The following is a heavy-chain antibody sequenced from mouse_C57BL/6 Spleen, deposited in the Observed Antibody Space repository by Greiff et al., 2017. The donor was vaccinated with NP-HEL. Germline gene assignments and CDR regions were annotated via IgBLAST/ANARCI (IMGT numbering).Heavy chain of an antibody. Sequence: EVHLVESGEGLVKPGGSLKLSCAASGFTFSSYAMSWVRQTPEKRLEWVAYISSGGDYIYYADTVKGRFTISRDTARNTLYLQLSSLKSEDTAMYYCTRVFGDYYGSFAYWGQGTLVTVSA. J-gene: IGHJ3*01. CDR2: ISSGGDYI. CDR3: TRVFGDYYGSFAY. V-gene: IGHV5-9-1*02. CDR1: GFTFSSYA. D-gene: IGHD1-1*01.